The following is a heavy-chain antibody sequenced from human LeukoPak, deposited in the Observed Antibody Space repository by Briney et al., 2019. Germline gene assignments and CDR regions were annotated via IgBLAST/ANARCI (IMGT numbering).Heavy chain of an antibody. Sequence: GASVKVSCKASGYTFTGYYMHWVRQAPGQGLEWMGWINPNSGGTNYAQKFQGRVTMTRDTSISTAYMELSRLRSDDTAVYYCVRVGVYCSGGSCLEQWGQGTLVTVSS. D-gene: IGHD2-15*01. J-gene: IGHJ4*02. CDR2: INPNSGGT. CDR1: GYTFTGYY. CDR3: VRVGVYCSGGSCLEQ. V-gene: IGHV1-2*02.